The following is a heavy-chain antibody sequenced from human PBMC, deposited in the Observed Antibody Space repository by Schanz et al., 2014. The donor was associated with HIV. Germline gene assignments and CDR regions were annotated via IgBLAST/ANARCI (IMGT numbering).Heavy chain of an antibody. J-gene: IGHJ5*01. CDR2: ISESGRYT. CDR1: GLTFSDYA. V-gene: IGHV3-23*01. CDR3: AKDGSPPWGTYRNNRFDS. D-gene: IGHD3-16*02. Sequence: EVQLLESGGGLVQPGGSLRLSCAASGLTFSDYAMTWVRQGAGKGLEWVSTISESGRYTYYADSVKGRFTISRDNSKNTLYLQMNSLRAEDAAVYYCAKDGSPPWGTYRNNRFDSWGLGTLVTVSS.